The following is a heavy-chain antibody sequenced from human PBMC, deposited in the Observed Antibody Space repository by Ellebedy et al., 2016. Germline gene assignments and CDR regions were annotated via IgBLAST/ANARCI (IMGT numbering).Heavy chain of an antibody. CDR3: YYGHYSGS. J-gene: IGHJ4*02. V-gene: IGHV3-23*01. CDR1: GLPFSTFF. D-gene: IGHD4-17*01. CDR2: ISGGGDIT. Sequence: GGSLRLXXAVSGLPFSTFFMTWVRQAPGGGLEWVSTISGGGDITVSADSVKGRFTISRDNSRNTLYLQMNSLRAEDTAVYYCYYGHYSGSWGQGTLVTVSS.